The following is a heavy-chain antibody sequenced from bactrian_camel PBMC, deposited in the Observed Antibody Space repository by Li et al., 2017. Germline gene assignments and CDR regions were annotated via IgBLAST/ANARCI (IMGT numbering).Heavy chain of an antibody. Sequence: QVQLVESGGGLVQPGGSLRLSCAASGVLFSSYWMHWVRQAPGKGLEWVSAISWSGETTNYVDSVKGRFTISRDNAKNTVYLQMNSLKPEDTAVYYCATARYGGSWLGSYFGYWGPGTQVTVS. CDR3: ATARYGGSWLGSYFGY. CDR1: GVLFSSYW. D-gene: IGHD6*01. CDR2: ISWSGETT. J-gene: IGHJ6*01. V-gene: IGHV3S25*01.